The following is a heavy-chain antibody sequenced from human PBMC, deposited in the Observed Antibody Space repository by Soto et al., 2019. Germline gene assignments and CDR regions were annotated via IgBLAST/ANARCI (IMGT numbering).Heavy chain of an antibody. V-gene: IGHV3-30-3*01. Sequence: QVQLVESGGDVVQPGRSLRLSCAASGFAFSSYAMHWVRQAPGKGLEWVAVISYNGDTTYYAESVKGRFTISRDNSKNTLYLQMNNLRAEDTAVYYCARDQIPGPPDYCDYWGQGTLVTVSS. CDR1: GFAFSSYA. J-gene: IGHJ4*02. CDR3: ARDQIPGPPDYCDY. CDR2: ISYNGDTT.